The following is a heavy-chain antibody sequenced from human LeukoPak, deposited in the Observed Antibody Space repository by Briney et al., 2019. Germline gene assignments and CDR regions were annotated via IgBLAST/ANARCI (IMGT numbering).Heavy chain of an antibody. V-gene: IGHV3-49*03. CDR1: GFTFGDYS. CDR3: TRIGSGVRGSYTFDY. D-gene: IGHD1-26*01. CDR2: IRSKTYGGTP. Sequence: PGRSLRLSCTASGFTFGDYSMSWFRQAPGKGLEWVGFIRSKTYGGTPEYAASVKGRFSISTDDSKRVAYLQMNSLKTEDTALYYCTRIGSGVRGSYTFDYWGQGTLVTVSS. J-gene: IGHJ4*02.